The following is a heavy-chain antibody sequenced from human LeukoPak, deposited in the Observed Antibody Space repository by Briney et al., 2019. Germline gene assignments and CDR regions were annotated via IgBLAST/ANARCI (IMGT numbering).Heavy chain of an antibody. D-gene: IGHD3-9*01. CDR1: GFTFDDYA. J-gene: IGHJ4*02. V-gene: IGHV3-9*01. CDR3: AKDATYDILTGFDY. CDR2: ISWNSGSI. Sequence: PGRSLRLSCAASGFTFDDYAMHWVRQAPGKGLEWVSGISWNSGSIGYADSVKGRFTISRDNAKNSLYLQMNSLRAEDTALYYCAKDATYDILTGFDYWGQGTLVTVSS.